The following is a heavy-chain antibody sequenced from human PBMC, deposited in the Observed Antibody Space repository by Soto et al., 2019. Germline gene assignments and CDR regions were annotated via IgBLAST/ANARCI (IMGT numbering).Heavy chain of an antibody. CDR3: AQTYYDFWSGYFPLGYMDV. D-gene: IGHD3-3*01. CDR2: ISRDRSSK. V-gene: IGHV3-9*01. CDR1: GFTFDDYA. J-gene: IGHJ6*03. Sequence: PGGSLRLSCAASGFTFDDYAMHWVRQAPGKGLEWVAVISRDRSSKDYADSVKGRFTISRDNAKNSLYLQMNSLRAEDTAVYYCAQTYYDFWSGYFPLGYMDVWGKGTTVTVSS.